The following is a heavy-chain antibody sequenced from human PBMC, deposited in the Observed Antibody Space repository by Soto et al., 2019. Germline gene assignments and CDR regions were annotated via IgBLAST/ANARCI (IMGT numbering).Heavy chain of an antibody. D-gene: IGHD2-15*01. J-gene: IGHJ3*02. CDR1: GFTFSSYW. V-gene: IGHV3-7*01. Sequence: EVQLVESGGGLVQPGGSLRLSCAASGFTFSSYWMSWVRQAPGKGLEWVANIKQDGSEKYYVDSLKGRFTISRDNAKNSLYLQMNSLRAEDPAVYYCARIVVAATHDAFDIWGQGTMVTVSS. CDR2: IKQDGSEK. CDR3: ARIVVAATHDAFDI.